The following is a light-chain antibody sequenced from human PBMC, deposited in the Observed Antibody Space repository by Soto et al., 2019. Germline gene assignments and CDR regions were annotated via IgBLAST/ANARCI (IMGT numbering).Light chain of an antibody. CDR1: QSVSSK. Sequence: EIVMTQSPATLSVSPGERATLSCRASQSVSSKLAWYQQKPGHAPRLLLYGASTRATGIPARFSGSGAGTEFTLTIRSLQSEAFAVYYCQQYNNLPLWTFVQGTKVEI. CDR2: GAS. V-gene: IGKV3-15*01. CDR3: QQYNNLPLWT. J-gene: IGKJ1*01.